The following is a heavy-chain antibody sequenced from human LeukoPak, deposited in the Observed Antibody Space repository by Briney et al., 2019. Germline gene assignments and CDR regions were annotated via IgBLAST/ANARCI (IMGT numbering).Heavy chain of an antibody. CDR3: ARQRNWGLRFVNWFDP. J-gene: IGHJ5*02. D-gene: IGHD3-3*01. CDR2: IYYSGST. V-gene: IGHV4-30-4*01. Sequence: SETLSLTCTVSGGSISSGDYYWSWIRQPPGKGLEWIGYIYYSGSTYYNPSLKSRVTISVDTSKNQFSLKLNSVTAADTAVYYCARQRNWGLRFVNWFDPWGQGTLVTVSS. CDR1: GGSISSGDYY.